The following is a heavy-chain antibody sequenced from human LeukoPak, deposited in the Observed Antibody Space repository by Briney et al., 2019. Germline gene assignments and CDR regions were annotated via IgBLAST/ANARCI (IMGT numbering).Heavy chain of an antibody. J-gene: IGHJ6*02. CDR1: GGSISTSY. CDR2: IYYSGST. Sequence: SSETLSLTCTVSGGSISTSYWSWLRQPPGKGLEWIGYIYYSGSTNYNPSLKSRVTISVDTSKNQFSLRLSSVTAADTAVYYCAREDPQTTVPEGLDVWGQGTTVTVSS. D-gene: IGHD4-17*01. CDR3: AREDPQTTVPEGLDV. V-gene: IGHV4-59*01.